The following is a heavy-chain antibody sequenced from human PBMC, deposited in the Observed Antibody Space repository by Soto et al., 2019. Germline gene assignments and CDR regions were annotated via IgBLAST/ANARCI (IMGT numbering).Heavy chain of an antibody. CDR1: GGSISSGGYY. J-gene: IGHJ5*02. Sequence: SETLSLTCTVSGGSISSGGYYWSWIRQHPGKGLEWIGYIYYSGSTYYNPSLKSRVTISVDTSKNQFSLKLSSVTAADTAVYYCAREAYCSSTSCYDWFDPWGQGTLVTVSS. CDR3: AREAYCSSTSCYDWFDP. V-gene: IGHV4-31*03. CDR2: IYYSGST. D-gene: IGHD2-2*01.